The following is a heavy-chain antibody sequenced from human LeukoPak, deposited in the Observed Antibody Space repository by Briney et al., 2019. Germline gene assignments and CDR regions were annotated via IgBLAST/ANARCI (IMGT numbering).Heavy chain of an antibody. CDR1: GFTFSSYE. Sequence: GGSLRLSCAASGFTFSSYEMNWVRQAPGKGLEWVSYISSSGSTIYYADSVKGRFTVSRDNAKNSLYLQMNSLRAEDTAVYYCARVNDDFWSGYTGFDYWGQGTLVTVSS. J-gene: IGHJ4*02. CDR2: ISSSGSTI. CDR3: ARVNDDFWSGYTGFDY. D-gene: IGHD3-3*01. V-gene: IGHV3-48*03.